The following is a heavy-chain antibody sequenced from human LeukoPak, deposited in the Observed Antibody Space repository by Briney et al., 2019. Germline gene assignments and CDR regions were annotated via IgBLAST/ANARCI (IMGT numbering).Heavy chain of an antibody. CDR3: AKTYNYREYFDY. D-gene: IGHD5-24*01. CDR1: GFTFSSYA. CDR2: ISGSGGST. Sequence: GGSLNLSCAASGFTFSSYAMSWVRQAPGKGLEWVSAISGSGGSTCYADSVKGRFTISRDNSKNTLYLQMNSLRAEDTAVYYCAKTYNYREYFDYWGQGTLVTVSS. V-gene: IGHV3-23*01. J-gene: IGHJ4*02.